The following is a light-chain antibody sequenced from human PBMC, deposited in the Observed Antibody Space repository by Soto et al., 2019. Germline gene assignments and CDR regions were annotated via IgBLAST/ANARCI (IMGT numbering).Light chain of an antibody. CDR3: LLFYGGTGV. J-gene: IGLJ2*01. CDR1: TGAVTSGHY. V-gene: IGLV7-46*01. Sequence: QAVVTQEPSLTVSPGGTVTLTCGSSTGAVTSGHYPYWFQQKSGQAPRTLIYDTSNKHSWTPARFLGSLFGGKAALTLSGAQPEDEAEYYCLLFYGGTGVFGGGTKLTVL. CDR2: DTS.